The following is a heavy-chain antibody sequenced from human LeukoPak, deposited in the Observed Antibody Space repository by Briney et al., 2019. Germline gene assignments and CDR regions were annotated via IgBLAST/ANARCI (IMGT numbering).Heavy chain of an antibody. CDR2: ITGGGDTT. CDR3: AKVLRFGQLFDFDY. CDR1: GFTFSNYA. J-gene: IGHJ4*02. Sequence: PGGSLRLSCAASGFTFSNYAMSWVRQAPGKGLEWVSTITGGGDTTYYAGSVRGRFTISRDNSKNTLFLEMDGLRAEDTAIYSCAKVLRFGQLFDFDYWGQGTLVTVSS. D-gene: IGHD3-10*01. V-gene: IGHV3-23*01.